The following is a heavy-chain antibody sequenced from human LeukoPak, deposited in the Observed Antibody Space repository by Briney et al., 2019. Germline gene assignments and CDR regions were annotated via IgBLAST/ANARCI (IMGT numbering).Heavy chain of an antibody. Sequence: GGSLRLPCATSQFNFNKFGMTWVRQAPGKGLEWVSSISGNGGSTQYADSVQGRFAISRDNSKNTLYLQMNSLRAEDTAVYFCAKDPNGDYIGTFDIWGQGTMVTVSS. CDR1: QFNFNKFG. V-gene: IGHV3-23*01. D-gene: IGHD4-17*01. J-gene: IGHJ3*02. CDR2: ISGNGGST. CDR3: AKDPNGDYIGTFDI.